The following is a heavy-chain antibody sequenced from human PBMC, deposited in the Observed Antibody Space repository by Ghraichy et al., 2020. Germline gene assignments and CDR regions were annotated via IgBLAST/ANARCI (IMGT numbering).Heavy chain of an antibody. D-gene: IGHD6-25*01. CDR3: ARHFAPPGTRGFDV. CDR2: IYLGGST. Sequence: SETLSLTCDVSGGSISSANWWSWVRQPPGKGLEWIGEIYLGGSTNYDPSLEHRVSISIDNSKNQFSLELNSVTAADTAVYYWARHFAPPGTRGFDVWGQG. CDR1: GGSISSANW. J-gene: IGHJ6*01. V-gene: IGHV4-4*02.